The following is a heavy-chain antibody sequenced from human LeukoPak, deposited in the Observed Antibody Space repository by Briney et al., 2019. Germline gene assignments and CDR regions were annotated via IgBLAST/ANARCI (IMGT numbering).Heavy chain of an antibody. CDR1: VYTFTSYG. J-gene: IGHJ4*02. CDR2: ISAYNGNT. D-gene: IGHD3-16*02. Sequence: ASLKVSCKASVYTFTSYGISAVRQTPGQGREWVGWISAYNGNTNYAQKLRGRGTMTTDTSTSTAYMELRSLRSDDTAVYYCATYYDYIWGSYRQPNTAIDYWGQGTLVTVSS. CDR3: ATYYDYIWGSYRQPNTAIDY. V-gene: IGHV1-18*01.